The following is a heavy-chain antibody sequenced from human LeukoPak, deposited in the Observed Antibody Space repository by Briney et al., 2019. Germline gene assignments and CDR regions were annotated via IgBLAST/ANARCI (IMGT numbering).Heavy chain of an antibody. CDR3: AIGTNIAAAGDY. D-gene: IGHD6-13*01. CDR2: INPSGGST. CDR1: GYTFTSYN. V-gene: IGHV1-46*01. Sequence: GASVKVSCKASGYTFTSYNMHWVRQAPGQGLEWMGIINPSGGSTSYAQKFQGRVTMTRNTSISTAYMELSSLRSEDTAVYYCAIGTNIAAAGDYWGQGTLVTVSS. J-gene: IGHJ4*02.